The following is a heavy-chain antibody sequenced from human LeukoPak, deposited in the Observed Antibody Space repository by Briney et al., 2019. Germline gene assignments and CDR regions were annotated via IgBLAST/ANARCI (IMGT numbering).Heavy chain of an antibody. V-gene: IGHV3-7*01. CDR1: GFTFSSYA. J-gene: IGHJ4*02. CDR3: ARVHSGSLFHLFDY. Sequence: GGSLRLSCAASGFTFSSYAMSWVRQAPGKGLEWVANIKPDGSEKYYVDSVKGRFTISRDRAKNSLYLQMNSLRAEDTAVYYCARVHSGSLFHLFDYWGQGTLVTVSS. D-gene: IGHD1-26*01. CDR2: IKPDGSEK.